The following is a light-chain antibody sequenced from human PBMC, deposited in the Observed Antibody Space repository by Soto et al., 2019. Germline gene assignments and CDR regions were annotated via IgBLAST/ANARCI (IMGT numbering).Light chain of an antibody. Sequence: QAVVTQPPSVSGAPGQRVTISCTGSSSNIDAGYDVHWYQQLPGSAPKLLIYAYNKRPSGVPDRFSGSKSGKSASLAITGLQAEDEADYYCQSYDSSLSGYVFGVGTKVTVL. V-gene: IGLV1-40*01. CDR1: SSNIDAGYD. CDR2: AYN. J-gene: IGLJ1*01. CDR3: QSYDSSLSGYV.